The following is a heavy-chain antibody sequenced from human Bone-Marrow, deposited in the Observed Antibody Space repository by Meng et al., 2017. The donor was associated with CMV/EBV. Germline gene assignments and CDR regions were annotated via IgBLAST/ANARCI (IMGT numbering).Heavy chain of an antibody. CDR2: SNPNSGGT. Sequence: ASVKVSCKASGYTFTGYYMHWVRQAPGQGLEWMGWSNPNSGGTNYAQKFQGRVTMTRDTSISTAYMEPSRLRAEDTAVYYCAKDKQLASFDYWGQGTLVTVSS. V-gene: IGHV1-2*02. CDR1: GYTFTGYY. D-gene: IGHD6-13*01. CDR3: AKDKQLASFDY. J-gene: IGHJ4*02.